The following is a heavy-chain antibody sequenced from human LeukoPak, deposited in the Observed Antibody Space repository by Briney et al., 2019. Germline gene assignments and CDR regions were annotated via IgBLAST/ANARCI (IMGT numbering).Heavy chain of an antibody. D-gene: IGHD3-10*01. CDR2: TNGDGSWT. CDR1: GNYW. CDR3: ARVGGESPRWFDP. Sequence: GGSLRLSCAASGNYWMHWVRQAPGKGLVWVSHTNGDGSWTTYADSVKGRFTISRDNAKNTLYLQMNSLRAEDTAVYYCARVGGESPRWFDPWGQGTLVTVSS. V-gene: IGHV3-74*01. J-gene: IGHJ5*02.